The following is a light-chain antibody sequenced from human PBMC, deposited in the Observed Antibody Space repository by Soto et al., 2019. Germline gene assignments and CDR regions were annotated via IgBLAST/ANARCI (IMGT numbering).Light chain of an antibody. CDR2: GAS. V-gene: IGKV3-15*01. Sequence: DIVMTQSPAILSVSLGERATLSCLASQCISDNLAWYQQRSGQAPRLLIYGASTRATGVPARFSGSGSGTEFTLTISSLQSDDFAIYYCQQYKSWPPLTFGGGTKVE. J-gene: IGKJ4*01. CDR3: QQYKSWPPLT. CDR1: QCISDN.